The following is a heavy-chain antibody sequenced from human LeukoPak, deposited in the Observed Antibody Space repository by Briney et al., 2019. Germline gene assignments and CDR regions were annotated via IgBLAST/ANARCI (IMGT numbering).Heavy chain of an antibody. J-gene: IGHJ4*02. Sequence: NAGGSLRLSCAASGFSFSDFYMNWIRQAPGKGLEWVSYITDSGSTNFYADSVKGRFTISRDNAKNSLYLQMNSLRVEDTAIYYCARETSYGDYTYVDYWGQGTLVTVPS. CDR1: GFSFSDFY. CDR3: ARETSYGDYTYVDY. V-gene: IGHV3-11*01. CDR2: ITDSGSTN. D-gene: IGHD4-17*01.